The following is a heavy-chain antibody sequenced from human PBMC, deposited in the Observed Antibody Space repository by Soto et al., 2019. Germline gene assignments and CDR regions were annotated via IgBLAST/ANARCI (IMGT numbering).Heavy chain of an antibody. D-gene: IGHD3-10*01. Sequence: LRLSCAASGFPFSFYGVHWVRQAPGKGLEWVAVISYDGSNKYYADSVKGRFTISRDNSKNTLYLQMNSLRAEDTAVYYCAKDGSGSPTPYYYYGMDVWGQGTTVTVSS. CDR3: AKDGSGSPTPYYYYGMDV. V-gene: IGHV3-30*18. CDR2: ISYDGSNK. CDR1: GFPFSFYG. J-gene: IGHJ6*02.